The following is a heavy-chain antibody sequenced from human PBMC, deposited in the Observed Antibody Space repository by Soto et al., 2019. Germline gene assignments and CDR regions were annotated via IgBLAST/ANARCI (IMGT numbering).Heavy chain of an antibody. CDR2: ISYDGSNK. V-gene: IGHV3-30-3*01. CDR1: GFTFSSYA. CDR3: ARATTICGVVIRSGWFYCDS. J-gene: IGHJ4*02. Sequence: GGSLRLSCAASGFTFSSYAMHWVRQAPGKGLEWVAVISYDGSNKYYADSVKGRFTISRDNSKNTLYLQMNSLRAEDTAVYYCARATTICGVVIRSGWFYCDSWGKGTLVTVSS. D-gene: IGHD3-3*01.